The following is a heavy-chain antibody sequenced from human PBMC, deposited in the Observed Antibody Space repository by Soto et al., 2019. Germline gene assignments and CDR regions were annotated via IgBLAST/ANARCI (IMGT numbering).Heavy chain of an antibody. V-gene: IGHV1-8*02. J-gene: IGHJ5*02. CDR2: MNPGSGDT. CDR1: GYTFTNND. Sequence: GASVKVSCKASGYTFTNNDVSWVRQVTGQGLEWMGWMNPGSGDTGYAQKFQGRVTMTRDISIATAYMELNSLTSEDTAIYYCARMESFGSLNWFDPWGQGTLVTVSS. D-gene: IGHD5-18*01. CDR3: ARMESFGSLNWFDP.